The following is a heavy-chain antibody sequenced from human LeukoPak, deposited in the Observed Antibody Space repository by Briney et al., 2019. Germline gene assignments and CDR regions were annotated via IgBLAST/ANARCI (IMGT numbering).Heavy chain of an antibody. CDR1: GFTFSSYS. Sequence: GGSLRLSCAASGFTFSSYSMNWVRQAPGKGLEWVSYISSSSSTIYYADSVKGRFTISRDNAKNSLYLQMNSLRDEDTAVYYCARYTGYSSSWYLSASYGMDVWGQGTTVTVSS. V-gene: IGHV3-48*02. D-gene: IGHD6-13*01. CDR2: ISSSSSTI. CDR3: ARYTGYSSSWYLSASYGMDV. J-gene: IGHJ6*02.